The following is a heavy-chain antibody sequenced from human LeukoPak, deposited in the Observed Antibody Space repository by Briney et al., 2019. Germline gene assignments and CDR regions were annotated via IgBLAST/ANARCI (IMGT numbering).Heavy chain of an antibody. V-gene: IGHV5-51*01. Sequence: GESLKISCKGSGYSFTSYWIGWVRQMPGKGLDWMGIIYPGDSDTRYSPSFQGQVTISADKSISTAYLQWSSLKASDTAMYYCARCGYGSGSYWGDNWFDPWGQGTLVTVSS. CDR3: ARCGYGSGSYWGDNWFDP. CDR2: IYPGDSDT. D-gene: IGHD3-10*01. CDR1: GYSFTSYW. J-gene: IGHJ5*02.